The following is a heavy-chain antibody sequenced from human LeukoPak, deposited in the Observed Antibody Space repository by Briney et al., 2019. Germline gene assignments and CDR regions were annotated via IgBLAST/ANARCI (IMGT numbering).Heavy chain of an antibody. CDR1: GGSFSGYY. CDR2: INHSGST. V-gene: IGHV4-34*01. Sequence: SETLSLTCAVYGGSFSGYYWSWIRQPPGKGLEWIGEINHSGSTNYNPSLKSRVTISVDTSKNQFSLKLSSVTAADTAVYYCATVTQPSDCSGGSCLYWFDPWGQGTLVTVSS. CDR3: ATVTQPSDCSGGSCLYWFDP. J-gene: IGHJ5*02. D-gene: IGHD2-15*01.